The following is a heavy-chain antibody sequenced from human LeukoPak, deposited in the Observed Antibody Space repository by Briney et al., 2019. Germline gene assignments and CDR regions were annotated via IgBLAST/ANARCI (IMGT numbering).Heavy chain of an antibody. J-gene: IGHJ4*02. CDR2: INGDGSDT. D-gene: IGHD2-2*01. CDR3: VVHCSSATCSDY. CDR1: GFTFSRYW. Sequence: PGGSLRLSCGASGFTFSRYWLHWVRQAPGKGLVWVSRINGDGSDTSYADSVKGRFTISRDNAKNTLYLQMNSLRADDTDVYYCVVHCSSATCSDYWGQGTLVTVSS. V-gene: IGHV3-74*01.